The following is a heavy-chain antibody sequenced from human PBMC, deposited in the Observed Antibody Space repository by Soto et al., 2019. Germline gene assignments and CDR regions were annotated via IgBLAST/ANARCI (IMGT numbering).Heavy chain of an antibody. V-gene: IGHV1-2*02. J-gene: IGHJ3*02. CDR2: INPNSGGT. CDR1: GYTFTGYY. CDR3: ARVRSPYYYDSSGYLDAFDI. D-gene: IGHD3-22*01. Sequence: ASVKVSCKASGYTFTGYYMHWVRQTPGQGLEWMGWINPNSGGTNYAQKFQGRVTMTRDTSISTAYMELSRLRSDDTAVYYCARVRSPYYYDSSGYLDAFDIWGQGTMVTVSS.